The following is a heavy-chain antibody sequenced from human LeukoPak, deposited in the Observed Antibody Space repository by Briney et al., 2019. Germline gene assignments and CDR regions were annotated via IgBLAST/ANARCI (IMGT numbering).Heavy chain of an antibody. CDR2: INPSGGST. J-gene: IGHJ4*02. CDR3: ARDGLGYGSGYEDSVGY. CDR1: GYTFTSYY. V-gene: IGHV1-46*01. D-gene: IGHD3-22*01. Sequence: ASVKVSCKASGYTFTSYYMHWVRQAPGQGLEWMGLINPSGGSTSYAQKFQGRVTMTRDTSTSTVYMELSSLRSEDTAVYYCARDGLGYGSGYEDSVGYWGQGTLVTVSS.